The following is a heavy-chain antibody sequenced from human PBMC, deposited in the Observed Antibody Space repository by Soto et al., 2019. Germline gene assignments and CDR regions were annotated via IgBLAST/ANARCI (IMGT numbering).Heavy chain of an antibody. Sequence: QVQLVQSGAEVKKPGSSVKVSCKTSGYTFSSYTLSWLRPAPVQGLEWMGRIMLILEVANYAQKFQDRVTITADKSTSTVSMELRDLRFEDTAVYYCARDGADSRAYSYWYFDLWGRGTPVIGSS. J-gene: IGHJ2*01. D-gene: IGHD3-16*01. CDR3: ARDGADSRAYSYWYFDL. V-gene: IGHV1-69*04. CDR1: GYTFSSYT. CDR2: IMLILEVA.